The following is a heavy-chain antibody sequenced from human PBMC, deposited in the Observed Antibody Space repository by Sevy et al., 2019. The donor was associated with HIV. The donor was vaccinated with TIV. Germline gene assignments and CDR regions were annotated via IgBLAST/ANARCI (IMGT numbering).Heavy chain of an antibody. J-gene: IGHJ6*02. Sequence: GGSLRLSCAASGFTFSSYWMSWVRQAPGKGLEWVANIKQDGSEKYYVDSVKGRFTISRDNAKNSLYLQMNSPRAEDTAVYYCARVNGGTRYYYYGMDVWGQGTTVTVSS. CDR3: ARVNGGTRYYYYGMDV. V-gene: IGHV3-7*01. CDR1: GFTFSSYW. D-gene: IGHD2-15*01. CDR2: IKQDGSEK.